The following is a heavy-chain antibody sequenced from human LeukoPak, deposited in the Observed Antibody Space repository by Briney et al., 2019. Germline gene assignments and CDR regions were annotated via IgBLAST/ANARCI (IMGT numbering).Heavy chain of an antibody. CDR3: ARGYYDILLYFAY. CDR2: ISSNGGST. Sequence: GGSLRLSCAASGFTFSSYAMHWVRQAPGKGLEYVSAISSNGGSTYYANSAKGRFTISRDNSKNTLYLQMGSLRAEDMAVYYCARGYYDILLYFAYWGQGTLVTVSS. CDR1: GFTFSSYA. D-gene: IGHD3-9*01. J-gene: IGHJ4*02. V-gene: IGHV3-64*01.